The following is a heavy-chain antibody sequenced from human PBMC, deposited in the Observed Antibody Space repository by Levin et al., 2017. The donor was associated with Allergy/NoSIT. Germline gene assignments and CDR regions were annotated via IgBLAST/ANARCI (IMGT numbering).Heavy chain of an antibody. CDR3: ARDGVKGFQFFGEIAGYVDY. J-gene: IGHJ4*02. D-gene: IGHD3-10*01. CDR1: GFTFSSYG. Sequence: GESLKISCAASGFTFSSYGMHWVRQAPGKGLEWVAVIWYDGSNKYYADSVKGRFTISRDNSKNTLYLQMNSLRAEDTAVYYCARDGVKGFQFFGEIAGYVDYWGQGTLVTVSS. CDR2: IWYDGSNK. V-gene: IGHV3-33*01.